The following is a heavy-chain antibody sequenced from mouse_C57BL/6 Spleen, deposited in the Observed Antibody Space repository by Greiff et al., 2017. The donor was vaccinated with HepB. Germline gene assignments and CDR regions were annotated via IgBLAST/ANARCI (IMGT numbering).Heavy chain of an antibody. Sequence: EADGGLVQPKGSLKLSCAASGFSFNTYAMNWVRQAPGKGLEWVARIRSKSNNYATYYADSVKDRFTISRDDSESMLYLQMNNLKTEDTAMYYCVRHVDYGAMDYWGQGTSVTVSS. CDR3: VRHVDYGAMDY. D-gene: IGHD2-4*01. J-gene: IGHJ4*01. CDR2: IRSKSNNYAT. V-gene: IGHV10-1*01. CDR1: GFSFNTYA.